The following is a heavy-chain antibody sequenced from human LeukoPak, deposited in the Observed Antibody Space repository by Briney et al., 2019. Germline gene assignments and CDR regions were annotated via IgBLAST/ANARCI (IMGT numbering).Heavy chain of an antibody. V-gene: IGHV3-7*01. Sequence: GGSLRLSCAASGFTFSSYWMSWVRQAPGKGLEWVANIKQDGSEKYYVDSVKGRFTISRDNAKNSLYLQMNRLRAEDTAVYYCAREGSQSASGTYPGNDWGQGTLVTVSS. CDR2: IKQDGSEK. J-gene: IGHJ4*02. D-gene: IGHD1-26*01. CDR1: GFTFSSYW. CDR3: AREGSQSASGTYPGND.